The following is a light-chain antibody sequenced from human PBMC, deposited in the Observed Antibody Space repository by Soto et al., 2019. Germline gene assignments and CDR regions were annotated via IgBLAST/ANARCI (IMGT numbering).Light chain of an antibody. V-gene: IGKV3-11*01. CDR1: QSVSRH. CDR2: DAS. Sequence: EIVLTQSPATLYLSPGDRATLSCRASQSVSRHLAWYQQKGGQAPRLLIYDASTRAIGVPARFSGSGSGTDFTLTISSLEPEDFAGYYCQQRSNWPITFGQGTRLEIK. J-gene: IGKJ5*01. CDR3: QQRSNWPIT.